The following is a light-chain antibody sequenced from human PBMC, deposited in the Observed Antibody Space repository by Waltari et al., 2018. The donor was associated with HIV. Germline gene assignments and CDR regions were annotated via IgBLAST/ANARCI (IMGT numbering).Light chain of an antibody. V-gene: IGKV3-20*01. Sequence: EVVLTQSPGTLSLSPGERATLFCRASQSVTGSYLAWYQQKPGQAPRRLIYGASSRATGIPDRFSVSGSGTDFTLTITRLEPEDFAVYYCQQYGSSVTFGGGTKVEIK. CDR1: QSVTGSY. J-gene: IGKJ4*01. CDR2: GAS. CDR3: QQYGSSVT.